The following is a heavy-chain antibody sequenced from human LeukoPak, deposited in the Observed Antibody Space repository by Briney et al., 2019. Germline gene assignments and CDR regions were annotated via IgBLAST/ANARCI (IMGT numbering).Heavy chain of an antibody. Sequence: GGSLRLSCTASGFTFRSFAMSWVRQAPGKGPEWVSALSSSAAATYYADSVKGRFTISRDNSKNTVYLQMNSLRAEDTAIYYCAKESPYTSPRNYYFDYWGQGALVTVSS. D-gene: IGHD5-18*01. CDR2: LSSSAAAT. J-gene: IGHJ4*02. CDR1: GFTFRSFA. CDR3: AKESPYTSPRNYYFDY. V-gene: IGHV3-23*01.